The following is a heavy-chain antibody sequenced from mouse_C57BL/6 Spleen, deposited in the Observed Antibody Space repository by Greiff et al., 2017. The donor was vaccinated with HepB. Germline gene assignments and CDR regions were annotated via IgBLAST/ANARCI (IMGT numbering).Heavy chain of an antibody. V-gene: IGHV1-22*01. CDR3: ARSGYGSSYVLYAMDY. D-gene: IGHD1-1*01. J-gene: IGHJ4*01. Sequence: VQLKESGPELVKPGASVKMSCKASGYTFTDYNMHWVKQSHGKSLEWIGYINPNNGGTSYNQKFKGKATLTVNKSSSTAYMELRSLTSEDSAVYYCARSGYGSSYVLYAMDYWGQGTSVTVSS. CDR1: GYTFTDYN. CDR2: INPNNGGT.